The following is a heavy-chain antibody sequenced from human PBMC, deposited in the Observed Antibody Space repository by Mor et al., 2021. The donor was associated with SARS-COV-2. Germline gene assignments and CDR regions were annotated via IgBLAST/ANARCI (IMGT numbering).Heavy chain of an antibody. V-gene: IGHV1-8*01. Sequence: RLATGQGLEWRGWMNPHSGNIGYAQKFQGRVTMTRNTSISTAYMELSSLRSEDTAVYYCARAQLGEMATADYRGQGTLVIVSS. CDR3: ARAQLGEMATADY. D-gene: IGHD3-16*01. J-gene: IGHJ4*02. CDR2: MNPHSGNI.